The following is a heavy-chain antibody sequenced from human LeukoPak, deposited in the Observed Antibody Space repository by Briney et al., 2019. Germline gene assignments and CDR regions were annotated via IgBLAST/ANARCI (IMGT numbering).Heavy chain of an antibody. V-gene: IGHV3-7*03. CDR2: INPDGTEK. CDR1: GFSFSNHW. Sequence: GGSLRLSCAASGFSFSNHWMIWVRQAPGKGLEWVATINPDGTEKRYVDSVKGRFTISRDNGKNSLYLQMSSLRAEDRAVYYCVRDDRGIAVGSRDHGAQGSLVPVSS. J-gene: IGHJ4*02. CDR3: VRDDRGIAVGSRDH. D-gene: IGHD6-19*01.